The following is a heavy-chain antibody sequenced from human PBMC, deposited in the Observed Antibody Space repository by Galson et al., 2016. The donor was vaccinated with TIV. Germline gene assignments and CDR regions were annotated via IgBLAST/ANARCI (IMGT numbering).Heavy chain of an antibody. V-gene: IGHV1-18*01. CDR3: ARAADTWNDVPFGY. CDR1: GYTFTSYG. Sequence: SVKVSCKASGYTFTSYGFGWVRQAPGQGLEWMGWISTYDGNTNYAQQFQGRVTLTTETSTSTASMELRGLTSDDTAMYYCARAADTWNDVPFGYWGQGTLVTVSS. CDR2: ISTYDGNT. J-gene: IGHJ4*02. D-gene: IGHD1-1*01.